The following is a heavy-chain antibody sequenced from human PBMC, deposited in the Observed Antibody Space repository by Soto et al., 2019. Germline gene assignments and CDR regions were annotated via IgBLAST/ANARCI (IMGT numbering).Heavy chain of an antibody. Sequence: SETLSLTCTVSGGSLSSYYWSWIRQPPGKGLEWIGYIYYSGSTNYNPSLKSRVTISVDTSKNQFSLKLSSVTAADTAVYYCARALWFGELDYWGQGTLDTGSS. CDR3: ARALWFGELDY. CDR1: GGSLSSYY. J-gene: IGHJ4*02. V-gene: IGHV4-59*01. D-gene: IGHD3-10*01. CDR2: IYYSGST.